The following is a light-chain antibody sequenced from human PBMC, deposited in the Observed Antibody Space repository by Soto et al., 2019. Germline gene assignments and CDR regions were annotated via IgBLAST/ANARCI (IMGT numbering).Light chain of an antibody. CDR1: QSIGQW. Sequence: DVQMTQSPSTLSASIGDRVTITCRASQSIGQWLAWFQQKPGKAPKVLIYKASTLESGVPSRFSASGSGTEFTLTISSLQPDDFASKYCQQYDGKSPWTFGQGTKVEIK. CDR2: KAS. V-gene: IGKV1-5*03. CDR3: QQYDGKSPWT. J-gene: IGKJ1*01.